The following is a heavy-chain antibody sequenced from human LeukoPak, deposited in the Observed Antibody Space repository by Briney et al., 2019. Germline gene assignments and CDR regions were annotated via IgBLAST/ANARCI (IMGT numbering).Heavy chain of an antibody. CDR2: ISSSSSTI. D-gene: IGHD4-17*01. CDR1: GFTFSSYS. V-gene: IGHV3-48*04. Sequence: GGSLRLSCAASGFTFSSYSMNWVRQAPGKGLEWVSYISSSSSTIYYEDSVKGRFTISRDNAKNSLYLQMNSLRAEDTAVYYCARHLHDYGDKLDAFDIWGQGTMVTVSS. CDR3: ARHLHDYGDKLDAFDI. J-gene: IGHJ3*02.